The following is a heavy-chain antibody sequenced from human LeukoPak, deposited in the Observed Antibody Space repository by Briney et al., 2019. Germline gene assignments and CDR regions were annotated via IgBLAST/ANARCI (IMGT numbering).Heavy chain of an antibody. CDR1: GFTFSSYE. J-gene: IGHJ4*02. Sequence: GGSLRLSCAAFGFTFSSYEMNWVRQAPGKGLEWVSYISSSGRTIYYADSVKGRFTTSRDNAKNSLYLQMNSLRAEDTAVYYCARLDYGDPFDYWGQGTLVTVSS. CDR2: ISSSGRTI. D-gene: IGHD4-17*01. V-gene: IGHV3-48*03. CDR3: ARLDYGDPFDY.